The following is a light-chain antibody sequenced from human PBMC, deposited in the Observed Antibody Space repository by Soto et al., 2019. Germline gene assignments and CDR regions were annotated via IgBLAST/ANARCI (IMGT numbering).Light chain of an antibody. V-gene: IGKV3-20*01. CDR3: QQYDSAPRT. Sequence: EIVLTQSPGTLSLSPGERATLSCRASQSVSSNYLAWYQQKPGQAPRLLMYHVSSRATGIPDRFSGSGSGTDFTLTISRLEPVDFAVYYCQQYDSAPRTFGQGTKLDIK. CDR2: HVS. J-gene: IGKJ2*01. CDR1: QSVSSNY.